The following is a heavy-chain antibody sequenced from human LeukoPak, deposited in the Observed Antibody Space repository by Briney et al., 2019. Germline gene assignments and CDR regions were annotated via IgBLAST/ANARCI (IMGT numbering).Heavy chain of an antibody. CDR2: LYTGGGT. CDR1: GFSVRTTY. D-gene: IGHD3-22*01. V-gene: IGHV3-53*01. J-gene: IGHJ4*02. CDR3: TRSGYRHPYHFDS. Sequence: GGSLRLSCAASGFSVRTTYMSWVRQAPGKGLEWVSVLYTGGGTDHADSVKGRFTISRHNSKNTLSLQMNSLRVEDTAIYYCTRSGYRHPYHFDSWGQGTLVTVSS.